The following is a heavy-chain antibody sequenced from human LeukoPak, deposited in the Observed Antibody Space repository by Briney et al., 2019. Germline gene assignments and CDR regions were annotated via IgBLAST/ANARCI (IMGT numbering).Heavy chain of an antibody. Sequence: GGSLRLSCAASGFTFSTYSMNWLRLAPGKGLEWVSSISPDSNYKYYVDSVKGRFTISRDNAKNSLYLQMNSLRAEDTAVYYCARDPSAYDFWSGYGRFDPWGQGTLVTVSS. D-gene: IGHD3-3*01. CDR1: GFTFSTYS. CDR3: ARDPSAYDFWSGYGRFDP. CDR2: ISPDSNYK. V-gene: IGHV3-21*01. J-gene: IGHJ5*02.